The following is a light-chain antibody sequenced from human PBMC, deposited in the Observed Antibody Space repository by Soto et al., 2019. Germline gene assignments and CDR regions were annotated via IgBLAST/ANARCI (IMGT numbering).Light chain of an antibody. CDR2: GAS. J-gene: IGKJ1*01. Sequence: EIVLTQSPGTLSLSPGERATLSCRASQSVSSSYLAWYQQKPGQAPRLLIYGASSRATGIPDRFSGSGSGTDFTLTISRLEPEDFAVYYCHQYGSSRTFGQGTKVEIK. CDR3: HQYGSSRT. CDR1: QSVSSSY. V-gene: IGKV3-20*01.